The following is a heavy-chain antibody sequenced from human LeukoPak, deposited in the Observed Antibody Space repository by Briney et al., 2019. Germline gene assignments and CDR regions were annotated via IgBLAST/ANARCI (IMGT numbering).Heavy chain of an antibody. CDR2: IYYSGSP. V-gene: IGHV4-30-4*01. CDR3: ARGPLSGILDY. J-gene: IGHJ4*02. Sequence: SQTLSLTRTLSGGSLSSGDYYWSSIRQPPGKGLEWIGYIYYSGSPYYNPYLKSRVTISVDTSKNQFSLKLSSVTAADTAVYYCARGPLSGILDYWGQGTLVTVSS. CDR1: GGSLSSGDYY. D-gene: IGHD1-26*01.